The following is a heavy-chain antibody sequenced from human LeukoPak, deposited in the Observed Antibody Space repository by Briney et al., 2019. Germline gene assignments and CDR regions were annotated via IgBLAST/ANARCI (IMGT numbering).Heavy chain of an antibody. CDR3: GRVNCGGDCQSWYSDL. CDR2: INPSGGST. Sequence: ASVKVSCKASGYTFASHYMHWVRQAPGQGLEWMGIINPSGGSTTYAQKFQGRVTMTRDTSTSTVYMELSSLRSEDTAVYYCGRVNCGGDCQSWYSDLWGRGTLVTVSS. CDR1: GYTFASHY. D-gene: IGHD2-21*02. V-gene: IGHV1-46*01. J-gene: IGHJ2*01.